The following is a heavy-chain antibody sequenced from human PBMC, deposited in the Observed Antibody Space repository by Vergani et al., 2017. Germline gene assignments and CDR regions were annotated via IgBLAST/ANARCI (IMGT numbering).Heavy chain of an antibody. CDR1: GGSMSGYY. V-gene: IGHV4-59*01. CDR3: GRVADFYGLGSRLLDL. Sequence: QVRLQESGPGLVKPSETLSLTCSVPGGSMSGYYWSWIRQPPGKELEWIGYMYHSGSTNYNPSLETRVTISGDTSKNQFSLKRNSVTAADTAVYYCGRVADFYGLGSRLLDLWGQGILVTVSS. J-gene: IGHJ5*02. CDR2: MYHSGST. D-gene: IGHD3-10*01.